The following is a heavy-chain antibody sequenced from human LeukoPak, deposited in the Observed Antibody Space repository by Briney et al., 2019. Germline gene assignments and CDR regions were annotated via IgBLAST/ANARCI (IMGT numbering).Heavy chain of an antibody. V-gene: IGHV3-30*04. D-gene: IGHD6-13*01. CDR1: GFTFNIYA. J-gene: IGHJ4*02. CDR2: ISNDANNK. Sequence: PGRSLRLSCVASGFTFNIYALHRVRQAPGKGLDWVAVISNDANNKHYADSVKGRFTISRDNSKNTLYLQMNGLRPEDTAVYYCARGAGAAGGRDYYSDYWGQGMLVTVSS. CDR3: ARGAGAAGGRDYYSDY.